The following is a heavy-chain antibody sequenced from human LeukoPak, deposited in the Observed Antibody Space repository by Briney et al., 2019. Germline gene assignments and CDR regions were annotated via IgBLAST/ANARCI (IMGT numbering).Heavy chain of an antibody. Sequence: PSETLSLTCTVSGGSISSSSYYWGWIRQPPGKGLEWIGSIYYSGSTYYNPSLKSRVTISVDTSKNQFSLKLTSVTAADTAVYYCARAGGYASPIGIWGQGTMVTVSS. D-gene: IGHD5-12*01. CDR2: IYYSGST. J-gene: IGHJ3*02. V-gene: IGHV4-39*07. CDR3: ARAGGYASPIGI. CDR1: GGSISSSSYY.